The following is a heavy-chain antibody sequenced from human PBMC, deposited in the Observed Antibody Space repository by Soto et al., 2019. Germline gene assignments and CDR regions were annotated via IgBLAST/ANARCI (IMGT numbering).Heavy chain of an antibody. Sequence: PGGSLRLSCAASGFTFSSYAMSWVRQAPGKGLEWVSAISGSCGTTYYADSVKGRFTISRDSSKNTLYLQMYTLRAEDTAKYYCAKFFVATGVSCGWHWRVHYWGQGTLVTVSS. CDR3: AKFFVATGVSCGWHWRVHY. J-gene: IGHJ4*02. V-gene: IGHV3-23*01. CDR2: ISGSCGTT. CDR1: GFTFSSYA. D-gene: IGHD6-25*01.